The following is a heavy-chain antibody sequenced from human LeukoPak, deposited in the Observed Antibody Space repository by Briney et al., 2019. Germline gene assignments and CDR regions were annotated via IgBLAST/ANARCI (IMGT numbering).Heavy chain of an antibody. Sequence: GFVKVSCKASGYTFTSYGISWVRQAPGQGLEWMGWISSYNGNTSYAQKLQGRVTMTTDTSTSTAYMELRSLRSDDTAVNYCARDLIPQTRGGNLSWGQGTLVTVSS. CDR1: GYTFTSYG. D-gene: IGHD4-23*01. V-gene: IGHV1-18*01. J-gene: IGHJ4*02. CDR2: ISSYNGNT. CDR3: ARDLIPQTRGGNLS.